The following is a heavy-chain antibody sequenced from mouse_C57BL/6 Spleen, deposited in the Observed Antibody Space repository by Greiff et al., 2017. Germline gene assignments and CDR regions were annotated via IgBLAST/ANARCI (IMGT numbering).Heavy chain of an antibody. CDR3: ARGAVVARYFDV. Sequence: VQLQQPGAELVKPGASVKMSCKASGYTFTSYWITWVKQRPGQGLEWIGDIYPGSGSTNYNEKFKSKATLTVDTSSSTAYMQLSRLTSEDSAVYYCARGAVVARYFDVWGTGTTVTVSS. CDR2: IYPGSGST. J-gene: IGHJ1*03. CDR1: GYTFTSYW. V-gene: IGHV1-55*01. D-gene: IGHD1-1*01.